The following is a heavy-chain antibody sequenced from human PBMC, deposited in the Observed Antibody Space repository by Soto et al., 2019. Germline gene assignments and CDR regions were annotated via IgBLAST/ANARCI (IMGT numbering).Heavy chain of an antibody. D-gene: IGHD6-13*01. CDR2: ISYDGSNK. CDR3: AKSHKRYIISWDPYYHYRMDV. V-gene: IGHV3-30*18. Sequence: GGSLRLSCAASGFTFSSYGMHWVRQAPGKGLEWVAVISYDGSNKYYADSVKGRFTISRDNSKNTLYLQMNSLRAEDTAVYYCAKSHKRYIISWDPYYHYRMDVWGQGSKVTVAS. J-gene: IGHJ6*02. CDR1: GFTFSSYG.